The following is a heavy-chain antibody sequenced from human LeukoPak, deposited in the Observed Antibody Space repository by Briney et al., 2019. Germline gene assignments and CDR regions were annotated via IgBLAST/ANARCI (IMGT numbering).Heavy chain of an antibody. CDR1: GFTFDDYA. D-gene: IGHD3-10*01. CDR2: ISWNSGSI. Sequence: GGSLRLSCAASGFTFDDYAMHWVRHAPGKGLEWVSGISWNSGSIGYADSVKGRFTISRDNAKNSLYLQMNSLRAEDTALYYCARGGSPYYYGSGEFDDYWGQGTLVTVSS. J-gene: IGHJ4*02. V-gene: IGHV3-9*01. CDR3: ARGGSPYYYGSGEFDDY.